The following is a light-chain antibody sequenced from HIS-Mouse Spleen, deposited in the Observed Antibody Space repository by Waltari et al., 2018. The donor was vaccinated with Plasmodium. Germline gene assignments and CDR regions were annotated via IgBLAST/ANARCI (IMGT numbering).Light chain of an antibody. J-gene: IGKJ4*01. CDR3: QQRSNWPRVLT. Sequence: EIVLTQSPATLSLSPGERATLSCRASQSVSSYLAWYQQKPGQAPRLLIYDASNSATGIPARFSGSGSGTDFTLTISSLEPEDFAVYYCQQRSNWPRVLTFGGGTKVEIK. V-gene: IGKV3-11*01. CDR1: QSVSSY. CDR2: DAS.